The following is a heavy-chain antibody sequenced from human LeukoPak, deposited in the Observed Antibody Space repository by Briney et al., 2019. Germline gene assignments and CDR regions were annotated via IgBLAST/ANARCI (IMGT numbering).Heavy chain of an antibody. D-gene: IGHD6-19*01. CDR3: ARAWYSSGCSDY. CDR1: VGSISIYY. Sequence: PSETLSLTCTLSVGSISIYYWRCIPHLPGKGREWIGYIYYSGSTNYNTSLTSRVTISVDTSKNQFSLKLSSVTAADTAVYYCARAWYSSGCSDYWGQGTLVTVSS. V-gene: IGHV4-59*01. CDR2: IYYSGST. J-gene: IGHJ4*02.